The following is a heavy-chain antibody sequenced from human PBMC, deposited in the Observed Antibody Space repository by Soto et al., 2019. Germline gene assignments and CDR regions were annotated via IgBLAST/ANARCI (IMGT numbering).Heavy chain of an antibody. V-gene: IGHV4-34*01. CDR1: GGSFSGYY. CDR3: ARAEGSSGNEGYYYYGMDV. Sequence: SETLSLTCAVYGGSFSGYYWSWIRQPPGKGLEWIGEINHSGSTNYNPSLKSRVTISVDTSKNQFSLKLSSVTAADTAVYYCARAEGSSGNEGYYYYGMDVWGQGTTVTVSS. J-gene: IGHJ6*02. D-gene: IGHD3-22*01. CDR2: INHSGST.